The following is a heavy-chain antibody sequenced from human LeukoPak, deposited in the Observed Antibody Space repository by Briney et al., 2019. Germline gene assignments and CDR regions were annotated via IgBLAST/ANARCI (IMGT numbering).Heavy chain of an antibody. Sequence: GESLKISCKGSGYSFTSYWISWVRQMPGKGLEWMGRIDPSDSYTNYSPSFQGHVTISADKSISTAYLQWSSLKASGTAMYYCARHEVGYYYGSGSYYRSYYFDYWGQGTLVTDSS. D-gene: IGHD3-10*01. V-gene: IGHV5-10-1*01. J-gene: IGHJ4*02. CDR3: ARHEVGYYYGSGSYYRSYYFDY. CDR2: IDPSDSYT. CDR1: GYSFTSYW.